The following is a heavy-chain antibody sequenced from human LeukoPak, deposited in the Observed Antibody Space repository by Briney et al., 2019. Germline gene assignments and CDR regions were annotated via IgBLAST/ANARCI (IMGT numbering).Heavy chain of an antibody. V-gene: IGHV3-7*01. Sequence: GGSLRLSCAASGFAFRSYWMTWVRQAPGKGLEWVANINQDGSEKYYVDSVKGRFTISRDNAKNTLYLQMNSLRAEDTAVYYCAKAYGGYESHYYYYGMDVWGQGTTVTVSS. J-gene: IGHJ6*02. D-gene: IGHD5-12*01. CDR3: AKAYGGYESHYYYYGMDV. CDR1: GFAFRSYW. CDR2: INQDGSEK.